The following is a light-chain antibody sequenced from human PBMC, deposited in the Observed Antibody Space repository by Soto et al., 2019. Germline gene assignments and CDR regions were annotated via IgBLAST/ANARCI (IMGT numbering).Light chain of an antibody. V-gene: IGLV1-40*01. CDR2: GNT. CDR3: QSYDSSLSVV. J-gene: IGLJ2*01. CDR1: SSNIGAGYD. Sequence: QSVLTQPPSVSGAPGQRVTISCAGSSSNIGAGYDVHWYQQLPGTAPKFLIYGNTNRASGVPDRFSGSKSGTSASLAITGLQAEDEADYYCQSYDSSLSVVFGGGTKLTVL.